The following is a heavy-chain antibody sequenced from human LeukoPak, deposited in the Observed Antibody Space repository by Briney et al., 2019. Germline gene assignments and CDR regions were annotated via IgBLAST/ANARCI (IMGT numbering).Heavy chain of an antibody. J-gene: IGHJ4*02. CDR3: AKDVRDSSSSGVYFDY. CDR2: ISGSADGSAERT. Sequence: PGGSLKVSCVVSGLSFSTYGMSWVRQAPGKGLEWVSVISGSADGSAERTYYADSVKGRFTISRDNSENTLCLQMNSLRAEDTAVYYCAKDVRDSSSSGVYFDYRGQGTLVTVSS. D-gene: IGHD6-6*01. CDR1: GLSFSTYG. V-gene: IGHV3-23*01.